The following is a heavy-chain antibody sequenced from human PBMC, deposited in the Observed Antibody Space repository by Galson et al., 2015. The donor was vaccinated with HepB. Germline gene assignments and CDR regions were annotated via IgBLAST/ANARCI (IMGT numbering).Heavy chain of an antibody. CDR3: AKDVTGDDVY. V-gene: IGHV3-23*01. D-gene: IGHD7-27*01. Sequence: SLRLSCAASGLTFSNYGMSWVRQAPGKGLEWVSGISDSGGRTYYADSVKGRFTISRDNSKNTLYLQMNSLRGEDTAVYFCAKDVTGDDVYWGQGTLVIVSS. CDR1: GLTFSNYG. J-gene: IGHJ4*02. CDR2: ISDSGGRT.